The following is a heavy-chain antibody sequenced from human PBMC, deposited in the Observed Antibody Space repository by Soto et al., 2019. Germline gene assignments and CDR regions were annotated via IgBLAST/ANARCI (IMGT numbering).Heavy chain of an antibody. CDR2: IYYSGST. CDR3: ARVGGLAARTFDY. J-gene: IGHJ4*02. D-gene: IGHD6-6*01. Sequence: SETLSLTCTVSGGSISDFYWSWIRQPPGKGLEWIGYIYYSGSTNCNPSLKSRVTISVDTSKNQFSLNLRSMSPADTAVYYCARVGGLAARTFDYWGPGTLVTVSS. CDR1: GGSISDFY. V-gene: IGHV4-59*01.